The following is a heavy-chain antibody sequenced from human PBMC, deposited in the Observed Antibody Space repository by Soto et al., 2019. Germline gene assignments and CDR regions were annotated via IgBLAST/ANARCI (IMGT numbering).Heavy chain of an antibody. CDR1: GFSVSSSH. CDR2: IYSGGAT. V-gene: IGHV3-53*01. CDR3: AKLGPYGSESYSFRYNWIDP. Sequence: EVPLVDSGGGLIQPGGSLRLSCAASGFSVSSSHMIWVRQAPGKGLEWVSVIYSGGATYYAVSVKGRFTISRDRSKSTVYLQMDGLRTEDTAVYHCAKLGPYGSESYSFRYNWIDPWGQGTLVTVSS. J-gene: IGHJ5*02. D-gene: IGHD3-10*01.